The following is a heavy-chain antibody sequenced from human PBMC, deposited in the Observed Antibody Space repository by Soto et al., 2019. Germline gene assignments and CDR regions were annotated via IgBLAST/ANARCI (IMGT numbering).Heavy chain of an antibody. Sequence: SETLSLTCTVSGGSISSSSYYWGWIRQPPGKGLEWIGSIYYSGSTYYNPSLKSRVTISVDTSKNQFSLKLSSVTAADTAVYYCARSSSSWYIGWFDPWGQGTLVTVSS. J-gene: IGHJ5*02. CDR2: IYYSGST. CDR3: ARSSSSWYIGWFDP. CDR1: GGSISSSSYY. D-gene: IGHD6-13*01. V-gene: IGHV4-39*01.